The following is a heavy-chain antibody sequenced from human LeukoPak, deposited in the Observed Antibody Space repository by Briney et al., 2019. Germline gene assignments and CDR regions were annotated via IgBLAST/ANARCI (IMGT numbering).Heavy chain of an antibody. Sequence: PSETLSLTCTVSDGSIISSSYYWGWIRQPPGKGLEWIGTIYYNGNTYYYNPSLKSRVTISVDTSKNQFSLKLSSVTAADTAVYYCARTSLWFGELLVDYWGQGTLVTVSS. V-gene: IGHV4-39*01. CDR2: IYYNGNTY. CDR1: DGSIISSSYY. D-gene: IGHD3-10*01. CDR3: ARTSLWFGELLVDY. J-gene: IGHJ4*02.